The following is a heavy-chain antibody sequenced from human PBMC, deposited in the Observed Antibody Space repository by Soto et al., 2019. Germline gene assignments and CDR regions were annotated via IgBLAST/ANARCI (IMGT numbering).Heavy chain of an antibody. CDR1: GFSLSTSGVA. V-gene: IGHV2-5*01. D-gene: IGHD4-17*01. Sequence: QITLKESGPTLVKPAQTLTLTCTFSGFSLSTSGVAVGWIRQPPGKALEWLALIYWNDDKRYRPSLKSRLTITKDTSKTQVVLTMINMDPVDTATYYCAHSEYPDGDLFDYWGQGTLVTVSS. CDR2: IYWNDDK. CDR3: AHSEYPDGDLFDY. J-gene: IGHJ4*02.